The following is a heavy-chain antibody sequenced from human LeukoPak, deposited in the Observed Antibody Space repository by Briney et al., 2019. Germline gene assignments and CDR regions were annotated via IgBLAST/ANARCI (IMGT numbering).Heavy chain of an antibody. J-gene: IGHJ4*02. CDR1: GFTFSSYW. D-gene: IGHD6-19*01. CDR2: IKQDGSEK. CDR3: AGGSGWLVDY. Sequence: GGSLRLSCAASGFTFSSYWMNWVRQAPGKGLEWVAIIKQDGSEKFYVDSVKGRFAISRDNAKNSLYLQMNSLRAEDTAVYYCAGGSGWLVDYWGQGTLVTVSS. V-gene: IGHV3-7*01.